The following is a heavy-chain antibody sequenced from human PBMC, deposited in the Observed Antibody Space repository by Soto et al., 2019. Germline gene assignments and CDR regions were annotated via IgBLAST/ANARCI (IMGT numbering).Heavy chain of an antibody. V-gene: IGHV4-39*01. CDR3: ATHEGEAAVPVGRGWFDP. CDR1: GGSIISTTHY. CDR2: IYYSGST. D-gene: IGHD6-13*01. J-gene: IGHJ5*02. Sequence: SETLSLTCTVSGGSIISTTHYWGWIRQPPGKGLEWIGSIYYSGSTYYNPSLKCRVTISVDTSKNQFSLKLSSVTAADTAVYYCATHEGEAAVPVGRGWFDPWGQGTLVTVSS.